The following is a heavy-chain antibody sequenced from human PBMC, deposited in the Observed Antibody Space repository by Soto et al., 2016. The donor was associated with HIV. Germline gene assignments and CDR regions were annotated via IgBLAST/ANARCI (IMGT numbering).Heavy chain of an antibody. CDR3: ARDVTGNDNYYYYYGMDV. V-gene: IGHV3-21*01. CDR2: ISSSSSYI. CDR1: GFTFSSYS. D-gene: IGHD1-1*01. J-gene: IGHJ6*02. Sequence: EVQLVESGGGLVKPGGSLRLSCAASGFTFSSYSMNWVRQAPGKGLEWVSSISSSSSYIYYADSVKGRFTISRDNAKNSLYLQMNSLRAEDTAVYYCARDVTGNDNYYYYYGMDVWGQGTTVTVSS.